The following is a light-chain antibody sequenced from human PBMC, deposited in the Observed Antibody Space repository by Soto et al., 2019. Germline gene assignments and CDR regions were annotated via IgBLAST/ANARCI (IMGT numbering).Light chain of an antibody. CDR2: KVS. J-gene: IGKJ5*01. V-gene: IGKV2-30*01. Sequence: DMVMTQSPLSLPVTLGQPASISCRSSQRLASSDENSFLHWFHQRPGQSPRRLVYKVSNRDSGVPDRFSGSGSGTHFTLNISSVEAEDLGVYYCMHGTHWPPSITFGQGTRLEI. CDR1: QRLASSDENSF. CDR3: MHGTHWPPSIT.